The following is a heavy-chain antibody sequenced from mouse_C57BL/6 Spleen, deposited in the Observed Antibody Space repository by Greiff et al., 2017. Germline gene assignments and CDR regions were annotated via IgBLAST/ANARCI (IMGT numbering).Heavy chain of an antibody. V-gene: IGHV1-52*01. CDR3: ARSRDGYYYFDY. CDR1: GYTFTSYW. D-gene: IGHD2-3*01. Sequence: VQLQQPGAELVRPGSSVKLSCKASGYTFTSYWMHWVKQRPIQGLEWIGNIDPSDSETHYNQKFKDKATLTVDKSSSTAYMQLSSLTSEDSAVYYCARSRDGYYYFDYWGQGTTLTVSS. CDR2: IDPSDSET. J-gene: IGHJ2*01.